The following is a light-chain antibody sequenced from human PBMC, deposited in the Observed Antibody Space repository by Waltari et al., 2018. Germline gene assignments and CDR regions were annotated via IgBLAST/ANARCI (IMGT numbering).Light chain of an antibody. CDR3: QQYGSSPRT. CDR1: QSVSSSY. J-gene: IGKJ1*01. V-gene: IGKV3-20*01. Sequence: EIVLTQSPGTLSLSPGDRATLSCRASQSVSSSYLAWYQQKHGQAPRLLIYGASSRATGIPDRFSGSGSGTDFTLTISRLEPEDFAVYYCQQYGSSPRTFGQGTKVEIK. CDR2: GAS.